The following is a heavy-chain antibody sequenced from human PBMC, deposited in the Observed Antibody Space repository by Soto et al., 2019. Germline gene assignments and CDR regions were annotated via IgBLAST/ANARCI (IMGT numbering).Heavy chain of an antibody. Sequence: QVQLQESGPGLVKPSETLSLTCTVSGGSISSYYWSWIRQHAGKGLEWIGRLYTSGSTNYNPTLKSRVTLSVDTSKNQFSLKLSSVTAADTAVYYCAREISSQQLGHYYYYGMDVWGQGTTVTVSS. D-gene: IGHD6-13*01. J-gene: IGHJ6*02. CDR3: AREISSQQLGHYYYYGMDV. CDR2: LYTSGST. CDR1: GGSISSYY. V-gene: IGHV4-4*07.